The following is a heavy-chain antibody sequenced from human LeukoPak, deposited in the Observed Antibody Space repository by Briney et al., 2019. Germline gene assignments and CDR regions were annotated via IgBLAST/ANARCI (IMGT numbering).Heavy chain of an antibody. D-gene: IGHD5-18*01. CDR3: ASRDDSYGNRYYYGMDV. J-gene: IGHJ6*02. CDR2: IYSGGST. V-gene: IGHV3-53*01. Sequence: GGSLRLSCAASGFTVSSNYMSWVRQAPGKGLEWVSVIYSGGSTYYADSVKGRFTISRDNSKNTLYLQMNSLRAEDTAVYYCASRDDSYGNRYYYGMDVWGQGTTVTVSS. CDR1: GFTVSSNY.